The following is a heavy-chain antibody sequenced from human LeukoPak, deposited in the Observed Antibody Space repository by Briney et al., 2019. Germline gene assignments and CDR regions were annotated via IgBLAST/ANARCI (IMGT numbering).Heavy chain of an antibody. V-gene: IGHV3-53*01. CDR3: ATKRGYNYGLDY. CDR2: IYSGGTT. J-gene: IGHJ4*02. D-gene: IGHD5-18*01. Sequence: GGSLRLSCAASGFTISSNYMNWVRQAPGKGLEWASVIYSGGTTYYADSVKGRFTISRDNSKNTLYLQMNSLRGEDTAVYYCATKRGYNYGLDYWGQGTLVTVSS. CDR1: GFTISSNY.